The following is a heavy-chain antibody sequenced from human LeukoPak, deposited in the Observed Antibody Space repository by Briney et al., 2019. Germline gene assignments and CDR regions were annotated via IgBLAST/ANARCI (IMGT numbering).Heavy chain of an antibody. D-gene: IGHD3-3*01. CDR1: GFTFSSYA. CDR2: ISGSGGST. V-gene: IGHV3-23*01. CDR3: ASTYYDFWSGYYLSPYYYYMDV. J-gene: IGHJ6*03. Sequence: PGGPLRLSCAASGFTFSSYAMSWVRQAPGKGLEWVSAISGSGGSTYYADSVKGRFTISRDNSKNTLYLQMNSLRAEDTAVYYCASTYYDFWSGYYLSPYYYYMDVWGKGTTVTVSS.